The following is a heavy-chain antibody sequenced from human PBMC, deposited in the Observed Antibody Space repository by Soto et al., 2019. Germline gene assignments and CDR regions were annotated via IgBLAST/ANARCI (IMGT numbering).Heavy chain of an antibody. V-gene: IGHV4-30-2*01. Sequence: QLQLQESGSRLVKSSETLSLTCAVSGDTISTGGYSWAWIRQPPGKALEWIGHTYHSGNPYYNPXXXXXXXXXXXXXXXXXXXXXXXXXXXYXXXXXXXRETYGDYVGYFDPWGQGTLVTV. CDR3: XRETYGDYVGYFDP. D-gene: IGHD4-17*01. CDR1: GDTISTGGYS. J-gene: IGHJ5*02. CDR2: TYHSGNP.